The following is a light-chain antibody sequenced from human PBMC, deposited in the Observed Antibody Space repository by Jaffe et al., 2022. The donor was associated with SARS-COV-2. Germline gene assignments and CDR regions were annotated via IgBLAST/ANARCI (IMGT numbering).Light chain of an antibody. V-gene: IGKV2-28*01. Sequence: DIVMTQSPLSLPVTPGEPASISCRSSQSLLHSNGFNYLDWYLQRPGQSPQLLIYLGSNRASGVPDRFSGSVSGTAFTLKISRVEAEDVGVYYCMQSLQTPWTFGQGTKVDIK. CDR2: LGS. CDR3: MQSLQTPWT. CDR1: QSLLHSNGFNY. J-gene: IGKJ1*01.